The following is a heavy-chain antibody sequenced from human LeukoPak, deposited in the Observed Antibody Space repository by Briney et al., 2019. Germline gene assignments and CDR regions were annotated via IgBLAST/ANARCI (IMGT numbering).Heavy chain of an antibody. Sequence: PGGSLRLSCAASGFTFSDYYMSWIRQAPGKGLEWISYISSSGDTIYYADSVKGRFTISRDNAKNSLYLQMNSLRAEDTAVYYCAKKESRYCSSTSCLIGMDVWGQGTTVTVSS. D-gene: IGHD2-2*01. CDR3: AKKESRYCSSTSCLIGMDV. CDR2: ISSSGDTI. J-gene: IGHJ6*02. V-gene: IGHV3-11*01. CDR1: GFTFSDYY.